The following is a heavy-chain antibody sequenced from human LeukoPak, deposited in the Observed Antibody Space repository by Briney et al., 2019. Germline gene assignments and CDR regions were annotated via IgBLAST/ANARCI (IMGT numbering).Heavy chain of an antibody. V-gene: IGHV3-21*01. J-gene: IGHJ4*02. D-gene: IGHD6-19*01. Sequence: PGGSLRLSCAASGFAFSDYDMNWVRQAPGKGLEWVSSITTTSSYIYYADSVKGRFTISRDNARNSLSLQMNSLRAEDTAVYYCATEEGSRIAVAGSRYWGQGTLVTVSS. CDR1: GFAFSDYD. CDR3: ATEEGSRIAVAGSRY. CDR2: ITTTSSYI.